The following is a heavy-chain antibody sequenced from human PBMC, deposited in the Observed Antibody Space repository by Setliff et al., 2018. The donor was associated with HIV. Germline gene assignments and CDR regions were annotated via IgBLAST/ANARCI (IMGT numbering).Heavy chain of an antibody. V-gene: IGHV3-53*01. Sequence: GGSLRLSCAASGFTVSSHYMSWVRQAPGKGLEWVSTIYSDGSTYHADSVKGRFTLSRDTSKNTLSLQMTRLNIEDTGIYYFTTGYSTPWHDHQWGQGTLVTVSS. CDR1: GFTVSSHY. CDR3: TTGYSTPWHDHQ. D-gene: IGHD5-12*01. CDR2: IYSDGST. J-gene: IGHJ4*02.